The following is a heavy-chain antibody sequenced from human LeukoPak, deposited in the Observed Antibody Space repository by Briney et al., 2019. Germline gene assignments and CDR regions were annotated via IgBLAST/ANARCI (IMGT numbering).Heavy chain of an antibody. CDR2: ISWYSGSI. V-gene: IGHV3-9*01. Sequence: HPGGSLRLSCAASGFTFYDYAVHWVRQAPGQGLGWVSGISWYSGSIGYADAVKGRLTISRDNAKNSLYLKMNSLRAEDTALYYCAKDIKAFYGAGSYYNAFDYWGQGTLVTVSS. CDR1: GFTFYDYA. CDR3: AKDIKAFYGAGSYYNAFDY. J-gene: IGHJ4*02. D-gene: IGHD3-10*01.